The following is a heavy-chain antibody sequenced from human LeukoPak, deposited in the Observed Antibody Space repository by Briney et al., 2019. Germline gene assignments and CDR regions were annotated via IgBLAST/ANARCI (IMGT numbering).Heavy chain of an antibody. J-gene: IGHJ4*02. CDR1: GYTFTGNC. D-gene: IGHD3-10*01. CDR2: INPNSGGT. CDR3: ARYGIGYYFDY. Sequence: ASVKVSCKASGYTFTGNCIHWVRQAPGQGLEWMGRINPNSGGTNYTQKFQGRVTMTRDTSISTAYMEPSKLRSDDTAVYYCARYGIGYYFDYWGQGTLVTVSS. V-gene: IGHV1-2*06.